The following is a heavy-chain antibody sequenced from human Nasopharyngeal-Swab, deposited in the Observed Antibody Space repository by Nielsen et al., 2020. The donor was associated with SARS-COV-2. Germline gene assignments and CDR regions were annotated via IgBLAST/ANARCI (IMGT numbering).Heavy chain of an antibody. CDR2: ISSSGSYM. J-gene: IGHJ4*02. CDR1: GFTFSDYT. V-gene: IGHV3-21*01. Sequence: GGSLRLSCAASGFTFSDYTMNWVRQAPGQGLEWVSSISSSGSYMYYTDSVKGRFTMSRDNAKNSLYLQMNSLRAEDTAVYYCASDSRYWGQGTLVTVFS. D-gene: IGHD2-2*01. CDR3: ASDSRY.